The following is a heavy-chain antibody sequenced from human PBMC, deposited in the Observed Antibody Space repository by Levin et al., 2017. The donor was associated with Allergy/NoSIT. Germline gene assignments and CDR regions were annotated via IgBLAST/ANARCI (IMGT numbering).Heavy chain of an antibody. J-gene: IGHJ4*02. CDR1: GFTFSDHY. Sequence: GESLKISCAASGFTFSDHYMDWVRQAPGKGLEWVGRTRNKANSYTTEYAASVKGRFTISRDDSKNSLYLQMNSLKTEDTAVYYCARVDYVWGSYPDYWGQGTLVTVSS. V-gene: IGHV3-72*01. CDR3: ARVDYVWGSYPDY. CDR2: TRNKANSYTT. D-gene: IGHD3-16*02.